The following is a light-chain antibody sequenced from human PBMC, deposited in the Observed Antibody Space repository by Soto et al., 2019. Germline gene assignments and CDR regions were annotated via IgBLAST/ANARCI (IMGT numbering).Light chain of an antibody. CDR2: EAS. CDR1: QTIGTW. Sequence: DIQMTQSPSTLSAFVADKVTITCRTSQTIGTWLAWYQQKPGKAPQLLIYEASGLESGVSSRFSGSGAGTEFTLTISSLQPDDSATYYCQQYHTYPLPFGGGTKVEI. CDR3: QQYHTYPLP. V-gene: IGKV1-5*03. J-gene: IGKJ4*01.